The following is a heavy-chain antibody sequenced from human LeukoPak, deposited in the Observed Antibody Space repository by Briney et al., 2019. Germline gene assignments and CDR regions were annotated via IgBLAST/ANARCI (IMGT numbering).Heavy chain of an antibody. CDR1: GFTFGTHA. CDR2: ISGDVQTT. J-gene: IGHJ2*01. V-gene: IGHV3-23*01. Sequence: GGSLRLPCEASGFTFGTHAMNWIRQTPGKGLEWLSVISGDVQTTTYASSVKGRFTISRDNSKNTLYLEMNSLRVDDTAIYYCAKAGYYSSANHFARLHFDLWGRGTRVTVSS. CDR3: AKAGYYSSANHFARLHFDL. D-gene: IGHD3-3*01.